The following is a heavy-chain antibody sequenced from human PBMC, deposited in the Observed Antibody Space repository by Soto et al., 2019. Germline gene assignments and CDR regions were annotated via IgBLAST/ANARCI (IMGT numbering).Heavy chain of an antibody. CDR2: ISGSGGST. V-gene: IGHV3-23*01. CDR1: GFTFSSYA. J-gene: IGHJ6*02. D-gene: IGHD5-12*01. Sequence: PGGSLRLSCAASGFTFSSYAMSWVRQAPGKGLEWVSAISGSGGSTYYADSVKGRFTIARDNSKNTLYLQMNSLRAEDTAVYYCAKVLRGYSGYTIDYYYSGMDVWGQGSTVTVSS. CDR3: AKVLRGYSGYTIDYYYSGMDV.